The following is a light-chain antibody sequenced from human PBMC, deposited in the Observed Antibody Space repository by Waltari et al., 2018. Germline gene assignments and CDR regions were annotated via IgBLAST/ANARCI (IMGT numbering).Light chain of an antibody. J-gene: IGLJ1*01. CDR2: DNS. CDR1: SSNIGSNI. V-gene: IGLV1-44*01. CDR3: GTWDDSLNAYV. Sequence: QSVLTQSPSVSGTPGQRVTIPCSGSSSNIGSNIVNWYQHLPGTAPKLLIHDNSHRPSGVPDRFSGSKSGTSASLAISGLQSDDEAEYYCGTWDDSLNAYVFGTGTKVTAL.